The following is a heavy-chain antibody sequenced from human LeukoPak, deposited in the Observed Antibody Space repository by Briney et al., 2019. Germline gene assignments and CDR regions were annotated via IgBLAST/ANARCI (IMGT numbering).Heavy chain of an antibody. V-gene: IGHV4-59*01. Sequence: SETLSLTCTVSGGSISSYYWSWIRQPPGKGLEWIGYIYYSGSTNYNPSLKSRVTISVDTSKNQFSLKLSSVTAAETAVYYCARGNAMVRGVMEYWGQGTLVTVSS. CDR2: IYYSGST. CDR3: ARGNAMVRGVMEY. J-gene: IGHJ4*02. D-gene: IGHD3-10*01. CDR1: GGSISSYY.